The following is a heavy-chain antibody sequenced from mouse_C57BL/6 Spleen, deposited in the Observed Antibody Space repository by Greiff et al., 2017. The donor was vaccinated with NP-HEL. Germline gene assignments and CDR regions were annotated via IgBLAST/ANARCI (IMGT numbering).Heavy chain of an antibody. V-gene: IGHV5-4*01. D-gene: IGHD1-1*01. CDR2: ISDGGSYT. Sequence: DVQLVESGGGLVKPGGSLKLSCAASGFTFSSYAMSWVRQTPEKRLEWVATISDGGSYTYYPDNVKGRFTISRDNAKNNLYLQMSHLKSEDTAMYYCARVSYGSSYGYFDYWGQGTTLTVSS. CDR3: ARVSYGSSYGYFDY. J-gene: IGHJ2*01. CDR1: GFTFSSYA.